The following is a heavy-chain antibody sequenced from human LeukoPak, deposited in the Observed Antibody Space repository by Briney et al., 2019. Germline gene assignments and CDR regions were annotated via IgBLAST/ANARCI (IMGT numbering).Heavy chain of an antibody. J-gene: IGHJ6*03. Sequence: SEALSLTCTVSGGSISSYYWSWIRRPPGKGLEWIGDIYYSGSTNYNPSLKSRVTISVDTSKNQFSLKLSSVTATDTAVYYCARVTSGWSYYYYYYMDVWGKGTTVTISS. CDR3: ARVTSGWSYYYYYYMDV. CDR1: GGSISSYY. D-gene: IGHD6-19*01. V-gene: IGHV4-59*01. CDR2: IYYSGST.